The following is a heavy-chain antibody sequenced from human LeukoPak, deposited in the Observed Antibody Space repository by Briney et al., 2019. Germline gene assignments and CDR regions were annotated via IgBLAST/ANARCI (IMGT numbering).Heavy chain of an antibody. J-gene: IGHJ4*02. V-gene: IGHV4-59*08. CDR1: GGSISINN. CDR2: IYYSGST. Sequence: PSETLSVTRTVPGGSISINNSCWIRQPLREGLGWSGYIYYSGSTNYNPSLKSRVTISVDTSNNQFSLKLSSVTAADTAVYYCARHPMTSYSSSWYGFDYWGQGTLVTVSS. D-gene: IGHD6-13*01. CDR3: ARHPMTSYSSSWYGFDY.